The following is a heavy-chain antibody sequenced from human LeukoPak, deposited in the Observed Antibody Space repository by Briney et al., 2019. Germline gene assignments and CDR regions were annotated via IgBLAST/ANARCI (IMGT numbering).Heavy chain of an antibody. CDR2: ISYDGSNK. CDR3: ARAGGYGGAYYFDY. CDR1: GFTFSSYA. D-gene: IGHD5-12*01. V-gene: IGHV3-30*04. J-gene: IGHJ4*02. Sequence: GGSLRLSCAASGFTFSSYAMHWVRQAPGEGLEWVAVISYDGSNKYYADSVKGRFTISRDNSKNTLYLQMNSLRAEDTAVYYCARAGGYGGAYYFDYWGQGTLVTVSS.